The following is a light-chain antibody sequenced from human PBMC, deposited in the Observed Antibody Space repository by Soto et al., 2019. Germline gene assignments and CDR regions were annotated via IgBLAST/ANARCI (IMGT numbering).Light chain of an antibody. CDR3: KSYAGSNTYV. CDR2: EVV. CDR1: KNDIGVYDF. V-gene: IGLV2-8*01. J-gene: IGLJ1*01. Sequence: QSDLTQPPSASGSPGQSVTISCTGTKNDIGVYDFVSWYQHHPGKAPRLIIYEVVQRPSGVPDRFSGSKSGNTASLTVSGLQAADEADYCCKSYAGSNTYVFGSGTKVTVL.